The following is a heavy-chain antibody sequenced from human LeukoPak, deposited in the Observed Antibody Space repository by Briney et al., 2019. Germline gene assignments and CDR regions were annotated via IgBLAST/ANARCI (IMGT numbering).Heavy chain of an antibody. J-gene: IGHJ4*02. CDR3: AKDQGEATVPRRFDY. Sequence: PGGALRLSCAASGCTFSNYAMSWVRQAPGRGLDGVSTIYFSGGNTYSADSVKGRFPISRDNSRNTLYLQMNSLRAEDTAVYFCAKDQGEATVPRRFDYWGEGTLVTVSS. CDR2: IYFSGGNT. D-gene: IGHD4-11*01. V-gene: IGHV3-23*01. CDR1: GCTFSNYA.